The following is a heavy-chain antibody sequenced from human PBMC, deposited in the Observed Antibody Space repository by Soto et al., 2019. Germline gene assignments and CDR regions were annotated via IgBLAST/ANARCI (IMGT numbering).Heavy chain of an antibody. V-gene: IGHV1-69*06. Sequence: QVQLVQSGAEAKKPGSSVKVSCKASGGTFSSYAISWVRQAPGQGLEWMGGIIPIFGTANYAQKFQGRVTITADKSTSTAYMELSSLRSEDTAVYYCARLIVGATYYYYYGMDVWGQGTTVTVSS. J-gene: IGHJ6*02. CDR1: GGTFSSYA. CDR3: ARLIVGATYYYYYGMDV. CDR2: IIPIFGTA. D-gene: IGHD1-26*01.